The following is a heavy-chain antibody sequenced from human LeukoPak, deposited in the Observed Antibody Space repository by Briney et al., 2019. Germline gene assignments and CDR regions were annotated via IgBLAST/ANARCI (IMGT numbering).Heavy chain of an antibody. Sequence: ASVKVSCKSSGYTFTGYYIHWLRQAPGQGLEWMGWINPNIDDTNYAQNFQGRVTMTRVTSTSTAYMELTRLEFDDTAIYYCARGLLVHESGGSGWYHLWGQGTLVTVSS. V-gene: IGHV1-2*02. CDR3: ARGLLVHESGGSGWYHL. CDR2: INPNIDDT. J-gene: IGHJ4*02. CDR1: GYTFTGYY. D-gene: IGHD6-19*01.